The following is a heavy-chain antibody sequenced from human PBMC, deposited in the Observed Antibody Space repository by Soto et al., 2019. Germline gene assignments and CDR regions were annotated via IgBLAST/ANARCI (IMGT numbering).Heavy chain of an antibody. J-gene: IGHJ3*01. CDR1: GFTFSSKW. CDR2: INQDATQK. Sequence: GGSLRLSCEASGFTFSSKWMTWVRQVSGKGLEWVANINQDATQKYYVDSVKGRFTISRDNAKNSLYLQMNSLRVEDTAVYYCARANAIDVWGQGIMVTVS. CDR3: ARANAIDV. V-gene: IGHV3-7*01.